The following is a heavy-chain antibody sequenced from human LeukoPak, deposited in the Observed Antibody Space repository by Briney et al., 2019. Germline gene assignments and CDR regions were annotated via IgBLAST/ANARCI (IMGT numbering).Heavy chain of an antibody. CDR2: IDYSGST. V-gene: IGHV4-59*01. CDR3: ARTASTVTTAIDY. Sequence: PSETLSLTCTVSGGSISGYYWSWIRQPPGKGLEWIGYIDYSGSTNCNPSLKSRVTISVDASKNQFSLRLRYVTAADTAVYYCARTASTVTTAIDYWGQGTLVTVSS. D-gene: IGHD4-17*01. J-gene: IGHJ4*02. CDR1: GGSISGYY.